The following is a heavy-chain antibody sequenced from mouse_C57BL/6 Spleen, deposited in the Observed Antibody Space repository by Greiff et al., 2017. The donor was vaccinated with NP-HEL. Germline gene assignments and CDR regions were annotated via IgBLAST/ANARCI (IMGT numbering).Heavy chain of an antibody. V-gene: IGHV1-18*01. CDR3: ARRAYGSSYYFDY. J-gene: IGHJ2*01. CDR2: INPNNGGT. D-gene: IGHD1-1*01. CDR1: GYTFTDYN. Sequence: VQLKESGPELVKPGASVKIPCKASGYTFTDYNMDWVKQSHGKSLEWIGDINPNNGGTIYNQKFKGKATLTVDKSSSTAYMELRSLTSEDTAVYYCARRAYGSSYYFDYWGQGTTLTVSS.